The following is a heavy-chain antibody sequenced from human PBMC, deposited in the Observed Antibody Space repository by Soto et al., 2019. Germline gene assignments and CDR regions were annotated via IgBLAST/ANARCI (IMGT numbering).Heavy chain of an antibody. D-gene: IGHD5-12*01. Sequence: EVQLVESGGGLVLPGGSLRLSCAASGFTFSSYAMSWVRQAPGKGLEWVSAISGSGGGTYYADSVKGRFTVSRDNSKNTLYLQMNSLRAEDTAVYSCAKAWMDNARHRYFDHWGQGTLVTVSS. CDR2: ISGSGGGT. CDR3: AKAWMDNARHRYFDH. CDR1: GFTFSSYA. J-gene: IGHJ4*02. V-gene: IGHV3-23*04.